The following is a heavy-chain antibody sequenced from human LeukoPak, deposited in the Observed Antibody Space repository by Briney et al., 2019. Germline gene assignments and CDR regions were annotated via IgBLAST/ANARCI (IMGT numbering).Heavy chain of an antibody. Sequence: ASVKVSCKASGYTFTSYGISWVRQAPGQGLEWMGWISAYNGNTNYAQKLQGRVTMTTNKSTSTAYMELRSLRSDDTAVYYCARHPPPTYYYDSSGYYYFDYWGQGTLVTVSS. CDR2: ISAYNGNT. J-gene: IGHJ4*02. V-gene: IGHV1-18*01. D-gene: IGHD3-22*01. CDR1: GYTFTSYG. CDR3: ARHPPPTYYYDSSGYYYFDY.